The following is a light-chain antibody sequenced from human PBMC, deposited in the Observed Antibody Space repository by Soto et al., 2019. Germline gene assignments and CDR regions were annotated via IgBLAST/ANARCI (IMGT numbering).Light chain of an antibody. J-gene: IGLJ1*01. CDR3: SSYTSSSTLI. CDR2: EVS. CDR1: SSDVGGYNY. V-gene: IGLV2-14*01. Sequence: QSALTQPASMSGSPGQSITISCTGTSSDVGGYNYVTWYQQHPGRAPKLMIYEVSNRPSGVSNRFSGSKSGNTASLTISGLQAEDGADYYRSSYTSSSTLIFGTGTKLTVL.